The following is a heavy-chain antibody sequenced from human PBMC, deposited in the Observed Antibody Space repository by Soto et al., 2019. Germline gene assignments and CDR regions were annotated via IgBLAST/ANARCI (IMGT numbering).Heavy chain of an antibody. CDR3: ARIGEYDFWSGYYNYYYGMDV. D-gene: IGHD3-3*01. V-gene: IGHV1-18*01. CDR1: GYTFTSYG. J-gene: IGHJ6*02. Sequence: QVQLVQSGAEVKKPGASVKVSCKASGYTFTSYGISWVRQAPGQGLEWMGWISAYNGNTNYAQKLQVRVTMTTDTTTSTAYMELRSLRSDDTAVYYCARIGEYDFWSGYYNYYYGMDVWGQGTTVTVSS. CDR2: ISAYNGNT.